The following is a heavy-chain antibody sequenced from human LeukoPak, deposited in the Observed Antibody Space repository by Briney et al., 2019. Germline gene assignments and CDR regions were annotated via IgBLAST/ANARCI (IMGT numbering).Heavy chain of an antibody. Sequence: SGGSLRLSCAVSGLTLSNYGMSWVRQAPGKGLEWVAGISDSGGSTNYTDSVKGRFTISRDNPKNTLYLQMNSLRAEDTAVYFCAKRDVVIGVTLVGFHKEAYYFDSWGQGALVTVSS. V-gene: IGHV3-23*01. CDR2: ISDSGGST. CDR1: GLTLSNYG. CDR3: AKRDVVIGVTLVGFHKEAYYFDS. D-gene: IGHD2-21*01. J-gene: IGHJ4*02.